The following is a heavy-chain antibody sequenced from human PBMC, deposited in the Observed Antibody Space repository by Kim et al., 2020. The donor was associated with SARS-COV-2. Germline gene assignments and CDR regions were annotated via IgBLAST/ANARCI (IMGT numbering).Heavy chain of an antibody. D-gene: IGHD5-12*01. J-gene: IGHJ6*02. CDR2: ISGYNYEA. V-gene: IGHV1-18*01. CDR1: GYSFSRFS. Sequence: ASVKVYCKASGYSFSRFSISWVRQAPGQGLEWVGWISGYNYEARYAEKFRGRVTMTTDTATSTAYMELRSLRPDDTAVYYCARDPPTFVDIVAPVVVDLPDGMDVWGQGTTVTVPS. CDR3: ARDPPTFVDIVAPVVVDLPDGMDV.